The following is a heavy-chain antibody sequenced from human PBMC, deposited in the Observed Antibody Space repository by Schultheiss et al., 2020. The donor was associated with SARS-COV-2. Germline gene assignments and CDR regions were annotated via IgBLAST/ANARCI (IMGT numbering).Heavy chain of an antibody. D-gene: IGHD1-26*01. CDR2: IDLRDSSI. V-gene: IGHV5-10-1*01. J-gene: IGHJ4*02. CDR1: ADSFTTYS. Sequence: GGSLRLSCKASADSFTTYSLTWVRQKPGKGLEWMGRIDLRDSSIKYSPSFQGHVTISADRSISTAYLQWFSLKASDSAMYYCARHGIAYSGAPADYWGQGTLVTVSS. CDR3: ARHGIAYSGAPADY.